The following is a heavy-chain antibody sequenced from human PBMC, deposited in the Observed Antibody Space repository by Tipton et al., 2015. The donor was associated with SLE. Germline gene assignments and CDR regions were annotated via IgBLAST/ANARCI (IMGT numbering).Heavy chain of an antibody. CDR1: GGSISSSSYY. Sequence: TLSLTCTVSGGSISSSSYYWGWIRQPPGKGLEWIGSIYTSGSTNYNPSLKSRVTISVDTSKNQFSLKLSSVTAADTAVYYCARVPLLTGSWYFDLWGRGTLVTVSS. J-gene: IGHJ2*01. V-gene: IGHV4-39*07. CDR2: IYTSGST. CDR3: ARVPLLTGSWYFDL. D-gene: IGHD7-27*01.